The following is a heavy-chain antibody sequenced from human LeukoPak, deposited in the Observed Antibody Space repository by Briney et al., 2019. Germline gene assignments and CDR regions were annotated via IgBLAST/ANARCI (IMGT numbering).Heavy chain of an antibody. Sequence: PGGSLRLSCTASGLTLATSGFNWVRQAPGKGLEWVSSISSNSRYLSYAYSVKGRFTISRDNATTSLYLQMNSLRAEDTAVYYCARGYYDSSGYYGTYFQHWGQGTLVTVSS. J-gene: IGHJ1*01. V-gene: IGHV3-21*01. CDR2: ISSNSRYL. CDR3: ARGYYDSSGYYGTYFQH. CDR1: GLTLATSG. D-gene: IGHD3-22*01.